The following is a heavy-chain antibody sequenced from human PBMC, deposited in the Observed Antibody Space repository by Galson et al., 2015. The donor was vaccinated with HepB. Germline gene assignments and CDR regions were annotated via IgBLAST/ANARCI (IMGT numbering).Heavy chain of an antibody. CDR1: GFTFSDYY. D-gene: IGHD6-19*01. V-gene: IGHV3-11*06. J-gene: IGHJ6*02. Sequence: SLRLSCAASGFTFSDYYMSWIRQAPGKGLEWVSYISSSSSYTNYADSVKGRLTISRDNAKNSLYLQMNSLRAEDTAVNYCARGDSSGWSLYYGMDVWGQGTTVTVSS. CDR3: ARGDSSGWSLYYGMDV. CDR2: ISSSSSYT.